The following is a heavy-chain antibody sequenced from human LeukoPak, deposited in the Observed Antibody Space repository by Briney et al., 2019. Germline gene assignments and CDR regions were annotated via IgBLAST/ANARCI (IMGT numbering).Heavy chain of an antibody. D-gene: IGHD3-3*01. Sequence: GGSLRLSCAASGFTFSSYAVTWVRQAPGKGLEWVSAVSGSGGSTYYADSVKGRFTISRDNSKNTLYLQMNSLRAEDTAVYYCAKSRDFWSGFDYWGQGTLVTVSS. CDR2: VSGSGGST. J-gene: IGHJ4*02. CDR3: AKSRDFWSGFDY. V-gene: IGHV3-23*01. CDR1: GFTFSSYA.